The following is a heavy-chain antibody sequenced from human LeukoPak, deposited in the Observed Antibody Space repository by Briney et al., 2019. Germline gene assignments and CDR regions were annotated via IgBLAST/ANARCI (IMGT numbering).Heavy chain of an antibody. V-gene: IGHV3-11*06. J-gene: IGHJ6*02. D-gene: IGHD3-10*01. CDR3: AVALSGSYVYYHTMDV. Sequence: GGSLRLSCTASGFTFSDCYMSWIRQAPGKGLEWVSYITNRGTYTNYADSVKGRFTISRDNAKNSLFLQVNNLGAEDTAVYYCAVALSGSYVYYHTMDVWGQGTTVTVSS. CDR1: GFTFSDCY. CDR2: ITNRGTYT.